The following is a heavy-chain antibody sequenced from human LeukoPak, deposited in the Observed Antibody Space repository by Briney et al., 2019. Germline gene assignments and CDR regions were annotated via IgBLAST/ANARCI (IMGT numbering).Heavy chain of an antibody. CDR3: AKIPSVGGSYYFDY. CDR2: ISGSGGST. CDR1: GFTFSSYA. J-gene: IGHJ4*02. D-gene: IGHD1-26*01. V-gene: IGHV3-23*01. Sequence: PGGSLRLSCAASGFTFSSYAMSWVRQAPGKGLEWVSAISGSGGSTYYADSVKGRFTISRDNSKNTLYLQMNSLSAEDTAVYYCAKIPSVGGSYYFDYWGQGTLVTVSS.